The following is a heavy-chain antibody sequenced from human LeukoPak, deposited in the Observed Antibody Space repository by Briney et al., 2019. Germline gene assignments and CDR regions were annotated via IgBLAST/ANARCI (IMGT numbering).Heavy chain of an antibody. Sequence: GGSLRLSCAASGFSFHAYYMSWVRQAPGKGLEWVANIKQDGSESSHVDSVRGRFTISRDNAENSLYLQMNSLRVEDTAVYYCATSSYGRRDYWGQGTLVTVSP. D-gene: IGHD4-17*01. V-gene: IGHV3-7*01. J-gene: IGHJ4*02. CDR1: GFSFHAYY. CDR2: IKQDGSES. CDR3: ATSSYGRRDY.